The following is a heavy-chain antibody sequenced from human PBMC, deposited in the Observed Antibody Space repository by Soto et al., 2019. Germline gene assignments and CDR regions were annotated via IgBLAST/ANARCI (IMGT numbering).Heavy chain of an antibody. CDR1: GGSISSGDYY. V-gene: IGHV4-30-4*01. CDR2: IYDSGST. Sequence: QVQLQESGPGLVKPSQTLSLTCTVSGGSISSGDYYWSWIRQPPGKGLEWIGYIYDSGSTYYNSSLECRVNIPIDTSTNRFSLKLTFVAAADTAVYSCARDYGVGPWGQGTLVTVS. D-gene: IGHD3-10*01. J-gene: IGHJ5*02. CDR3: ARDYGVGP.